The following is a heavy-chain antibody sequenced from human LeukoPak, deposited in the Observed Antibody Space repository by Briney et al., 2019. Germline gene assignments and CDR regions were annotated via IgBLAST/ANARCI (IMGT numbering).Heavy chain of an antibody. CDR3: ARAGGFNSPFAY. J-gene: IGHJ4*02. Sequence: PSETLSLTCTVSGGSISSYYWSWIRQPPGKGLEWIGYIYHSGSTNYNPSPKSRVSISVDTSKNQFSLKLNSVTAADTAVYHCARAGGFNSPFAYWGRGTLVTVSS. D-gene: IGHD5-24*01. CDR1: GGSISSYY. V-gene: IGHV4-59*01. CDR2: IYHSGST.